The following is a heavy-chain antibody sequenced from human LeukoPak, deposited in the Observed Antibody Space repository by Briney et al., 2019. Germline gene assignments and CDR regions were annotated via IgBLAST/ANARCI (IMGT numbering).Heavy chain of an antibody. CDR3: ARDRGGAIAAAGNYFDY. V-gene: IGHV3-21*01. CDR2: ISSSSYI. D-gene: IGHD6-13*01. J-gene: IGHJ4*02. CDR1: GFTFSSYS. Sequence: GGSLRLSCAASGFTFSSYSMNWVRQAPGKGLEWVSSISSSSYIYYADSVKGRFTISRDNAKYSLYLQMNSLRAEDTAVYYCARDRGGAIAAAGNYFDYWGQGTLVTVSS.